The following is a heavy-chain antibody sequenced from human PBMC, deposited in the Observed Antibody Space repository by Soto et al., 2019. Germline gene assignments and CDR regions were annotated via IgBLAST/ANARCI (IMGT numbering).Heavy chain of an antibody. D-gene: IGHD6-13*01. CDR1: GYTFTGYY. Sequence: GASVKVSCKASGYTFTGYYMHWVRQAPGQGLEWMGWINPNSGGTNYAQKFQGWVTMTRDTSISTAYIELGRLRSDDTAVYYCARDRGTDGYSSSWDAFDIWGQGTMVTVS. J-gene: IGHJ3*02. V-gene: IGHV1-2*04. CDR3: ARDRGTDGYSSSWDAFDI. CDR2: INPNSGGT.